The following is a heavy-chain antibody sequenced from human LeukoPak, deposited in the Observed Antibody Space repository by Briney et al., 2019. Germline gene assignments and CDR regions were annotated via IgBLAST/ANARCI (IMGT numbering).Heavy chain of an antibody. CDR2: MYYSGST. CDR1: GASFSSSTYY. D-gene: IGHD6-13*01. CDR3: ARHAGGISATGTRLFDY. J-gene: IGHJ4*02. Sequence: SETLSLTCTVSGASFSSSTYYWGWIRQPPGRGLEWIVRMYYSGSTYYSPSLKSRITMSVDTSKTQFSLKLSSVTAADTAVYYCARHAGGISATGTRLFDYWGQGTLVTVSS. V-gene: IGHV4-39*01.